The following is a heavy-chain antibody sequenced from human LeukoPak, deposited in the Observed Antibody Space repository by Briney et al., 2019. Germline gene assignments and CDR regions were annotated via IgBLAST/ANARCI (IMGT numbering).Heavy chain of an antibody. J-gene: IGHJ4*03. V-gene: IGHV3-30*02. D-gene: IGHD2-2*01. CDR3: AKDYCSGTSSGFFDN. CDR2: IRYDGSNK. CDR1: GFTFSSYG. Sequence: PGGSLRLSCAASGFTFSSYGMHWVRQAPGKGLGWVAFIRYDGSNKYYADSVKGRFTISRDNSKNTLYLQMNSLRPEDTAVYYCAKDYCSGTSSGFFDNWGQGTLVTVSS.